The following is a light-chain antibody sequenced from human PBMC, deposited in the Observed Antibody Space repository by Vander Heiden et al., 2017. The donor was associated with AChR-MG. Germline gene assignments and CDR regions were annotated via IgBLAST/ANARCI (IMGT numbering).Light chain of an antibody. J-gene: IGLJ2*01. CDR1: NIGSKS. CDR3: QVWDSRSDHVV. V-gene: IGLV3-21*04. CDR2: YDS. Sequence: SYVLTQPPSVSVAPGQTARITCGGNNIGSKSVHWYQQKPGQAPVLVIYYDSDRPAGIPERFSGSNSGNTATLTISRVEAGDEDDYYCQVWDSRSDHVVFGGGTKLTVL.